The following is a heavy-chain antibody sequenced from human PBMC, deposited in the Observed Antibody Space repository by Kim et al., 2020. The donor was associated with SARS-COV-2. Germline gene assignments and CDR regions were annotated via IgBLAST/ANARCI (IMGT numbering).Heavy chain of an antibody. V-gene: IGHV6-1*01. CDR3: ARSNSGCLDY. J-gene: IGHJ4*02. CDR2: YN. Sequence: YNEYAVSVKTRRTINPDTAKNQFSLQLKSVTPEDTAVYYCARSNSGCLDYWGQGTLVTVSS. D-gene: IGHD6-19*01.